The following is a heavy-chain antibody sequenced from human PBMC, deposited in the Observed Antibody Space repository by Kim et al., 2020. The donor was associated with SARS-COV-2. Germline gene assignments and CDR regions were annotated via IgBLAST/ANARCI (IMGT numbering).Heavy chain of an antibody. D-gene: IGHD3-3*01. CDR2: IYYSGST. J-gene: IGHJ6*03. Sequence: SETLSLTCTVSGGSISSYYWSWIRQPPGKGLEWIGYIYYSGSTNYNPSLKSRVTISVDTSKNQFSLKLSSVTAADTAVYYCARVPSAFYDFWSGYPERDGYYYYMDVWGKGTTVTVSS. V-gene: IGHV4-59*01. CDR1: GGSISSYY. CDR3: ARVPSAFYDFWSGYPERDGYYYYMDV.